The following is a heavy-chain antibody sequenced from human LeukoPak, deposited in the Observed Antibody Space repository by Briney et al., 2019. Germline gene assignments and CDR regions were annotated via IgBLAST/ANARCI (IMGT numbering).Heavy chain of an antibody. J-gene: IGHJ4*02. CDR3: AKDIIAGDYGDFNYFDY. Sequence: GRSLRLSCAASGFTFDDYAMPWVRQAPGKGLEWVSGISWNSGSIGYADSVKGRFTISRDNAKNSLYLQMNSLRAEDTALYYCAKDIIAGDYGDFNYFDYWGQGTLVTVSS. D-gene: IGHD4-17*01. CDR2: ISWNSGSI. CDR1: GFTFDDYA. V-gene: IGHV3-9*01.